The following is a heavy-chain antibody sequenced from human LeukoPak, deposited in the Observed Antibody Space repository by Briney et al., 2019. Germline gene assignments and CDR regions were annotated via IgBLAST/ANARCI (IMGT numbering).Heavy chain of an antibody. CDR1: GFTFSSYA. D-gene: IGHD6-13*01. CDR2: ISYDGSNK. V-gene: IGHV3-30-3*01. Sequence: PAGGSLRLSCAASGFTFSSYAMSWVRQAPGKGLEWVAVISYDGSNKYYADSVKGRFTISRDNSKNTLYLQMNSLRAEDTAVYYCARVRETGYSSSWDLDYWGQGTLVTVSS. CDR3: ARVRETGYSSSWDLDY. J-gene: IGHJ4*02.